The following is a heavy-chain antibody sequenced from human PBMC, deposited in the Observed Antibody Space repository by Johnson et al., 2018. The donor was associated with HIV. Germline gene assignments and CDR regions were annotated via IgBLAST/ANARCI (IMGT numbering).Heavy chain of an antibody. Sequence: VQLVESGGGLVQPGGSLRLSCAASGFTFSSYAMSWVRQVPGKGLEWVSAISGSGGSTYYADSVKGRFTISRDNSKNSLFLQIDNLRAEDTAVYYCARDGVYSSPWDAFDIWGQGTMVIVSS. CDR1: GFTFSSYA. CDR3: ARDGVYSSPWDAFDI. J-gene: IGHJ3*02. V-gene: IGHV3-23*04. CDR2: ISGSGGST. D-gene: IGHD6-13*01.